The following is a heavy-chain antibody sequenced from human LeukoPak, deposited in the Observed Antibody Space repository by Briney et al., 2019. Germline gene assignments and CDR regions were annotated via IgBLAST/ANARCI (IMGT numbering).Heavy chain of an antibody. D-gene: IGHD3-22*01. Sequence: SETLSLTCAVYGGSFSNYYWTWIRQPPGKGLEWIGEINQSGYINYNPSLKSRVTISLDTSKNQFSLRLSSVVAADTAVYYCARSSSYYSYWGQGTLVTVSS. V-gene: IGHV4-34*01. CDR2: INQSGYI. J-gene: IGHJ4*02. CDR1: GGSFSNYY. CDR3: ARSSSYYSY.